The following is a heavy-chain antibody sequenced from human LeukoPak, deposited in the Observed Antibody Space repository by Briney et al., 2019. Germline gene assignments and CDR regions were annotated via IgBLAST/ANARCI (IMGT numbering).Heavy chain of an antibody. J-gene: IGHJ4*02. CDR2: IRCDGSNK. Sequence: PGGSLRLSCAASGFTFSSYGMHWVRQAPGKGLEWVAFIRCDGSNKYYADSVKGRFTISRDNSKNTLYLQMNSLRAEDTAVYYCAKGARWFDYWGQGTLVTVSS. CDR3: AKGARWFDY. V-gene: IGHV3-30*02. CDR1: GFTFSSYG.